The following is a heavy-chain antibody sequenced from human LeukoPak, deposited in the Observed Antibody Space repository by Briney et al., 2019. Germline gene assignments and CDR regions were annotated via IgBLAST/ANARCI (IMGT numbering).Heavy chain of an antibody. CDR3: ARGLDYYGSGSYFTPYYYYGMDV. Sequence: GGSLRLSCAASGFTVSSNYMSWVRQAPGKGLEWVSVIYSGGSTYYADSVKGRFTISRDNSKNTLYLQMNSLRAEDTAVYYCARGLDYYGSGSYFTPYYYYGMDVWGQGTTVTVSS. V-gene: IGHV3-53*01. CDR2: IYSGGST. J-gene: IGHJ6*02. D-gene: IGHD3-10*01. CDR1: GFTVSSNY.